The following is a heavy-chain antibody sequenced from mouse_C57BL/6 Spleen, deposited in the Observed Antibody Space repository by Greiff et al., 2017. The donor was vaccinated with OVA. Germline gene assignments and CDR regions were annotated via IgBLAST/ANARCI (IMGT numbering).Heavy chain of an antibody. CDR3: ARDHYYGSSDAMDD. CDR1: GFTFSDYY. Sequence: EVQVVESEGGLVQPGSSMKLSCTASGFTFSDYYMAWVRQVPEKGLEWVANINYDGSSTYYLDSLKSRFIISRDNAKNILYLQMSSLKSEDTATYDCARDHYYGSSDAMDDWGQGTSVTVSS. V-gene: IGHV5-16*01. D-gene: IGHD1-1*01. CDR2: INYDGSST. J-gene: IGHJ4*01.